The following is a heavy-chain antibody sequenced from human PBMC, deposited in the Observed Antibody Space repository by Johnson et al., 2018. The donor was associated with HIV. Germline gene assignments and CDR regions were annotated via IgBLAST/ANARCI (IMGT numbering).Heavy chain of an antibody. CDR1: GFTFSSYG. CDR3: TTDPYGWDAFDI. D-gene: IGHD2-8*02. Sequence: VQLVESGGGLVQPGGSLRLSCAASGFTFSSYGMHWVRQAPGKGLEWVGFIRSKAYGATTEYAASVKGRFTISRDDSKNTLYLQMNSLKTEDTAVYYCTTDPYGWDAFDIWGQGTMVTVSS. V-gene: IGHV3-49*04. CDR2: IRSKAYGATT. J-gene: IGHJ3*02.